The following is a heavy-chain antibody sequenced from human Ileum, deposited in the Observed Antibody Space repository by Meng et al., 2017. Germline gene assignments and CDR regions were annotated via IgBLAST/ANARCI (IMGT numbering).Heavy chain of an antibody. CDR1: GDSISTKW. D-gene: IGHD2-21*01. Sequence: QVAPEEAGPGLVEPAATLSLPCAFSGDSISTKWWNWGRQPAGKGLEWIGEIYHSGALNYNPSLRSRVTISVDKSKNQLSLQMCALTAADTAVYYCARAAIGTRPIDYWGQGTLVTVSS. CDR2: IYHSGAL. V-gene: IGHV4/OR15-8*01. CDR3: ARAAIGTRPIDY. J-gene: IGHJ4*02.